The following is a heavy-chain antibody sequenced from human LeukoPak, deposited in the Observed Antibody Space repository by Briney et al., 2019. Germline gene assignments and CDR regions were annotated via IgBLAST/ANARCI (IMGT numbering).Heavy chain of an antibody. CDR3: ARDGRLLHYFDY. CDR1: GYSISSGYY. V-gene: IGHV4-38-2*02. Sequence: SETLSLTCTVSGYSISSGYYWGWIRQPPGKGLEWIGSIYHSGSTYYNPSLKSRVTISVDTSKNQFSLKLSSVTAADTAVYYCARDGRLLHYFDYWGQGTLLTVSS. D-gene: IGHD1-26*01. CDR2: IYHSGST. J-gene: IGHJ4*02.